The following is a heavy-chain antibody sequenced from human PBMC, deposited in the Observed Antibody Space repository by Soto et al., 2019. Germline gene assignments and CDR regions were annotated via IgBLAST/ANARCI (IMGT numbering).Heavy chain of an antibody. J-gene: IGHJ4*02. V-gene: IGHV3-72*01. CDR3: VRTSHYGSGTWNFAF. CDR1: GFTLSDNY. D-gene: IGHD3-10*01. CDR2: TRNKANRYTT. Sequence: EVQLVESGGGLVQPGGSLRLSCAGSGFTLSDNYMDWVRQAPGKGLEWVGRTRNKANRYTTEYAASVKGRFTVSRDESMNSLHLQMNSLKTEDTAVYYCVRTSHYGSGTWNFAFWGQGTVVTVSS.